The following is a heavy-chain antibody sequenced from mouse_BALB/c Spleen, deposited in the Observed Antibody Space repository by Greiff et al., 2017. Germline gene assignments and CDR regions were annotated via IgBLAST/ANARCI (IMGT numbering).Heavy chain of an antibody. V-gene: IGHV5-9-4*01. Sequence: EVMLVESGGGLVKPGGSLKLSCAASGFTFSSYAMSWVRQSPEKRLEWVAEISSGGSYTYYPDTVTGRFTISRDNAKNTLYLEMSSLRSEDTAMYYCARGYYGNFLDWAMDYWGQGTSVTVSS. CDR1: GFTFSSYA. D-gene: IGHD2-1*01. CDR2: ISSGGSYT. CDR3: ARGYYGNFLDWAMDY. J-gene: IGHJ4*01.